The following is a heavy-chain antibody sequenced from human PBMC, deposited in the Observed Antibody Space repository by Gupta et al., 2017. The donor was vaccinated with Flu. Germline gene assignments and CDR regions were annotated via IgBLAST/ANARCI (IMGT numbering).Heavy chain of an antibody. CDR3: AREAFTVTTPVYYYMDV. D-gene: IGHD4-11*01. CDR1: AFTFSSYW. CDR2: INSDGRST. Sequence: EVQLVESGGGLVQPGGSLRLSCAASAFTFSSYWMHWVRQAPGKGLVWVSRINSDGRSTSYADSVKGRFTISRDNAKNTLYLQMNSLRAEDTAVYYCAREAFTVTTPVYYYMDVWGKGTTVTVSS. V-gene: IGHV3-74*01. J-gene: IGHJ6*03.